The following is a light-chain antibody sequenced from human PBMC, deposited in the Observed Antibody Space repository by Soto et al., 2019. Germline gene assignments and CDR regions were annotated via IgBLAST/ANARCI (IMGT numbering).Light chain of an antibody. CDR3: SSYTSSSTLV. CDR2: EVS. CDR1: SSDVGGYNY. J-gene: IGLJ2*01. V-gene: IGLV2-14*01. Sequence: QSPLTQPASVSGSPGQSITISCTGTSSDVGGYNYVSWYQQNPGKAPKLMIYEVSNRPSGVSNRFSGSKSGNTASLTISGLQAEDEADYYCSSYTSSSTLVFGGGTKLTVL.